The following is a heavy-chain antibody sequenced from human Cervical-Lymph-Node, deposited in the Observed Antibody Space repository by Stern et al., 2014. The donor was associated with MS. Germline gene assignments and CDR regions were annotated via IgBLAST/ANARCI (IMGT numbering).Heavy chain of an antibody. J-gene: IGHJ6*02. V-gene: IGHV1-69*01. D-gene: IGHD4-23*01. CDR3: ARDRDYGGQAKRAYGMDV. Sequence: VQLVESGAEVKKPGSSVRVSCKTSGDAFNNYGVSWVRQAPGQGLEWMGGIIPIFGTANYAQKFQGRVTISADESTGTVYMELSSLKSEDTATYYCARDRDYGGQAKRAYGMDVWGQGTTVTVSS. CDR2: IIPIFGTA. CDR1: GDAFNNYG.